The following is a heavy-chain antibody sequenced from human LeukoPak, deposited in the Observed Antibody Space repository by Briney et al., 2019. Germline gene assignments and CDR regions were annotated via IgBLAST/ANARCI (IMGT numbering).Heavy chain of an antibody. CDR2: TYYRSKWYN. V-gene: IGHV6-1*01. CDR1: GDSVSSNSAA. CDR3: AREGWGVGATRARGSFDY. J-gene: IGHJ4*02. D-gene: IGHD1-26*01. Sequence: SQTLSLTCAISGDSVSSNSAAWNWIRQSPSRGLEWLGRTYYRSKWYNDYAVSVKSRITINPDTSKNQFSLQLNSVTPEDTAVYYCAREGWGVGATRARGSFDYWGQGTLVTVSS.